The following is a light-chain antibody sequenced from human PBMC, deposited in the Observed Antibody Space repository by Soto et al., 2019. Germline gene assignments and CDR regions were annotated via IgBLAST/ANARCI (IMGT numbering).Light chain of an antibody. Sequence: EIVLTQSPGTLSLSPGGRADLSCRDSQSVNNDYLAWYRQKPGRAPRLVIYGASKRATGIPDRFSGSGSGTDFTLTISRLEPEDFAVYYCQQYGSSPWTFGQGTNVEIK. V-gene: IGKV3-20*01. CDR3: QQYGSSPWT. CDR2: GAS. J-gene: IGKJ1*01. CDR1: QSVNNDY.